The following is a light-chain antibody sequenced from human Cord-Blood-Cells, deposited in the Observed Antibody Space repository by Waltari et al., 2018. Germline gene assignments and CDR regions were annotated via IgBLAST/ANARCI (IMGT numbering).Light chain of an antibody. CDR3: QQYGSSPPT. J-gene: IGKJ2*01. V-gene: IGKV1-39*01. Sequence: DIQMTQSPSSLPASVGDRVTIPCRASQSISSYLNWYQQKPGKAPKLLIYAASSLQSGVPSRFSGSGSGTDFTLTISSLQPEDFAVYYCQQYGSSPPTFGQGTKLEIK. CDR1: QSISSY. CDR2: AAS.